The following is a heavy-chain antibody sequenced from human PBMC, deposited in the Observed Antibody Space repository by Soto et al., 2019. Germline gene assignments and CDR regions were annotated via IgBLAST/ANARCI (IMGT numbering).Heavy chain of an antibody. CDR3: ARGSEERITIFGGRNHGMDV. Sequence: SAVKVCCKASGSTFTSYAISWVRQAPGQGLEWMGGIIPIFGTANYAQKFQGRVTITADESTSTAYMELSSLRSEDTAVYYCARGSEERITIFGGRNHGMDVWS. J-gene: IGHJ6*02. CDR1: GSTFTSYA. V-gene: IGHV1-69*13. CDR2: IIPIFGTA. D-gene: IGHD3-3*01.